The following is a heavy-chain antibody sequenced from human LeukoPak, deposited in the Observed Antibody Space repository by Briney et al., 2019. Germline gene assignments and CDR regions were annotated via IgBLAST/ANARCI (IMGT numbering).Heavy chain of an antibody. D-gene: IGHD5-12*01. CDR3: ARGWVATGYYFDY. CDR1: GGPISNNRNY. CDR2: LYHSGNT. V-gene: IGHV4-39*01. J-gene: IGHJ4*02. Sequence: SETLSLTCTVSGGPISNNRNYWGWIRQAPGKGLEWIGSLYHSGNTYYNPSLKSRATISVDRPKNQFSLKLSSVTAADTAVYYCARGWVATGYYFDYWGQGTLVTVSS.